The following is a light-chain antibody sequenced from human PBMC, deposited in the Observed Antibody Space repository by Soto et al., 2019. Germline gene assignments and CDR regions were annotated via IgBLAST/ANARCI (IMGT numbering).Light chain of an antibody. J-gene: IGKJ2*01. CDR3: QQYGSSPPMFT. CDR2: GAS. CDR1: QSVDRSY. V-gene: IGKV3-20*01. Sequence: EGVLTQSPGTLSLSPGERATLSCRASQSVDRSYLAWYQQRPGQAPRLLIYGASNRATGIPDRFSGSGSGTDFTLTISRLEPEDFAVYFCQQYGSSPPMFTFGQGTKLEIK.